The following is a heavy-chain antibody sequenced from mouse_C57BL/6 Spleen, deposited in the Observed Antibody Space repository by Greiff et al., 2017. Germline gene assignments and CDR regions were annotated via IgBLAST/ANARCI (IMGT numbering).Heavy chain of an antibody. CDR2: IDPSDSYT. J-gene: IGHJ3*01. Sequence: QVQLQQPGAELVKPGASVKLSCKASGYTFTSYWMQWVKQRPGQGLEWIGEIDPSDSYTNYNQKFKGKATLTVDTSSSTAYMQRSSLTSEDSAVYYCARAYDYDGGAWFAYWGQGTLVTVSA. CDR1: GYTFTSYW. V-gene: IGHV1-50*01. D-gene: IGHD2-4*01. CDR3: ARAYDYDGGAWFAY.